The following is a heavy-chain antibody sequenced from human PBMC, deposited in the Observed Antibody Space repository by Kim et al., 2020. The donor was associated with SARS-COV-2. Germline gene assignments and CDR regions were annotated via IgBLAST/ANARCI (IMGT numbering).Heavy chain of an antibody. V-gene: IGHV4-31*03. J-gene: IGHJ1*01. D-gene: IGHD3-16*01. CDR3: ARVGGCPTALQYFQH. CDR2: IAPSGST. CDR1: GGSVAGGAHY. Sequence: SETLSLTCTVSGGSVAGGAHYWSWIRQHPVKGLEWIGFIAPSGSTFFNPSLKSRATISIDTSNNQFSLKLTSMTAADTAVYFCARVGGCPTALQYFQHWGQGTMVTVSS.